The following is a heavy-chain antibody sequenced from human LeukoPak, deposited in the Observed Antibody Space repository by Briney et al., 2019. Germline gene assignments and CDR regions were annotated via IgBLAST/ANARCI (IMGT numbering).Heavy chain of an antibody. D-gene: IGHD2-2*01. V-gene: IGHV4-39*01. Sequence: SETLSLTCTVSGGSISSSSYYWGWIRQPPGKGLEWIGSIYYSGSTYYNPSLKSRVTISVDTSKNQFSLKLSSVTAADTAVYYCARANRYCSSTSCYGPYYYYYMDVWGKGTTVTISS. J-gene: IGHJ6*03. CDR1: GGSISSSSYY. CDR3: ARANRYCSSTSCYGPYYYYYMDV. CDR2: IYYSGST.